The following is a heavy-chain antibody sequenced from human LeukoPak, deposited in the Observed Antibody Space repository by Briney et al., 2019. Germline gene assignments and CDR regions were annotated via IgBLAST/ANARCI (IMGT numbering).Heavy chain of an antibody. CDR3: AKDGGTNYYGSGSYLDY. Sequence: GTSLRLSCAASGFTVSSNYMSWVRQAPGKGLEWVSVIYSGGSTYYADSVKGRFTISRDNSKNTLYLQMNSLRAEDTAVYYCAKDGGTNYYGSGSYLDYWGQGTLVTVSS. CDR1: GFTVSSNY. J-gene: IGHJ4*02. CDR2: IYSGGST. D-gene: IGHD3-10*01. V-gene: IGHV3-53*05.